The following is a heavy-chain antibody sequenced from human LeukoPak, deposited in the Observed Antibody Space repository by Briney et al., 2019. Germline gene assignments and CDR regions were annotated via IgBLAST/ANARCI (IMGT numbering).Heavy chain of an antibody. V-gene: IGHV3-9*01. J-gene: IGHJ6*02. CDR1: GFPFDDYA. CDR2: ISWNSGSI. CDR3: AKDLHYGSGSYYTGRYYYYYYGMDV. Sequence: GGSLRLSCAASGFPFDDYAVLWVREAPGKGLECVSDISWNSGSIRYADSVKGRFTISSDNAKNSLYLQMNSLRAEDTALYYCAKDLHYGSGSYYTGRYYYYYYGMDVWGQGTTVTVSS. D-gene: IGHD3-10*01.